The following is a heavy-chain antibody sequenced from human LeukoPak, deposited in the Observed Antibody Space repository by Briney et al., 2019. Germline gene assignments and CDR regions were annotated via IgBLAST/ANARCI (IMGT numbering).Heavy chain of an antibody. J-gene: IGHJ4*02. D-gene: IGHD6-25*01. CDR1: GGTFSSYA. CDR2: IIPIFGTA. V-gene: IGHV1-69*05. Sequence: SVKVSSKASGGTFSSYAISWVRQAPGQGLEWMGGIIPIFGTANYAQKFQGRVTITTDESTSTAYMELSSLRSEDTAVYYCARAAATALHFDYWGQGTLVTVSS. CDR3: ARAAATALHFDY.